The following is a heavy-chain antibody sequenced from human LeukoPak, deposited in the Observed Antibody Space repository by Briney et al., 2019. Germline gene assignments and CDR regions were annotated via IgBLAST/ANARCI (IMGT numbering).Heavy chain of an antibody. Sequence: GASVKVSCKASGYTFTGYYMHWVRQAPGQGLEWMGWINPNSGGTNYAQRFQGRVTMTRDTSISTTYMELSRLRPDDTAVYYCARDYADSSGWDFDYWGQGTLVTVSS. D-gene: IGHD6-19*01. V-gene: IGHV1-2*02. CDR2: INPNSGGT. CDR1: GYTFTGYY. J-gene: IGHJ4*02. CDR3: ARDYADSSGWDFDY.